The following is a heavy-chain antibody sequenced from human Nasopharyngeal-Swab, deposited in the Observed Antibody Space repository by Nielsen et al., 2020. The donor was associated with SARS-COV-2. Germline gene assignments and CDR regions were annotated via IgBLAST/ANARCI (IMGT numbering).Heavy chain of an antibody. D-gene: IGHD2-15*01. V-gene: IGHV1-2*02. CDR3: AGRGSPRIVDALVI. Sequence: ASVKVSCKPSGYTITDYYMHWVRQAAAQGLEWMGWMKPHNGGTNYEQKFQGRVTMTRDTSISTGYMELRRLRPDDTGVYYCAGRGSPRIVDALVIWGQGTMVTVSS. J-gene: IGHJ3*02. CDR1: GYTITDYY. CDR2: MKPHNGGT.